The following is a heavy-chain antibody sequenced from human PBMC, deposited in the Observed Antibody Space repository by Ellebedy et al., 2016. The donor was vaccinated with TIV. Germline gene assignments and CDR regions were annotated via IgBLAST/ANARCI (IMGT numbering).Heavy chain of an antibody. CDR1: GFTFSSYW. Sequence: GESLKISCAASGFTFSSYWMCWVRQAPGKGLEWVSAISGSGGSSYYADSVKGRFTISRDNSKNTLYLQMNSLRAEDTAVYYCAKELDDSQYYYYYYMDVWGKGTTVTVSS. CDR2: ISGSGGSS. J-gene: IGHJ6*03. D-gene: IGHD2-2*03. CDR3: AKELDDSQYYYYYYMDV. V-gene: IGHV3-23*01.